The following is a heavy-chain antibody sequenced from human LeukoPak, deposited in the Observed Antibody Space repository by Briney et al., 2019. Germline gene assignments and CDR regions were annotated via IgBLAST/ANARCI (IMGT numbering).Heavy chain of an antibody. CDR3: ARGGARTVVVAATYYYYYYGMDV. J-gene: IGHJ6*02. CDR1: GYTFTGYY. D-gene: IGHD2-15*01. V-gene: IGHV1-2*02. CDR2: INPNRGGT. Sequence: GASVKVSCKASGYTFTGYYMHGVRQAPGQGLEWMGWINPNRGGTNYAQKLQGRVTITRDTSISTAYMELSRVRSDDTAVYFCARGGARTVVVAATYYYYYYGMDVWGQGTTVTVSS.